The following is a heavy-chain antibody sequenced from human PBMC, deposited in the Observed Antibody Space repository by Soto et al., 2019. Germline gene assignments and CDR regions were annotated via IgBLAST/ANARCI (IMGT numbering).Heavy chain of an antibody. CDR3: AKVPGY. CDR1: GGSISSGGYS. CDR2: MYHIGST. Sequence: QLQLQESGSGLVKPSQTLSLTCAVSGGSISSGGYSWSWIRQPPGKGLEWIGYMYHIGSTYYNPPREGRLTITIDSPKNQVSLKLSSVTAVDTAMYYCAKVPGYWGRGVLVTVSS. V-gene: IGHV4-30-2*01. D-gene: IGHD2-2*01. J-gene: IGHJ4*02.